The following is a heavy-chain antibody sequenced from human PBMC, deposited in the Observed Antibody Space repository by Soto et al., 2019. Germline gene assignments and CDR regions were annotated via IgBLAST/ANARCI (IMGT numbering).Heavy chain of an antibody. V-gene: IGHV1-8*01. D-gene: IGHD4-17*01. CDR3: ARDYGDYSTTTAGYDY. J-gene: IGHJ4*02. CDR1: GYTFTSYD. CDR2: MNPNSGNT. Sequence: QVQLVQSGAEVKKPGASVKVSCKASGYTFTSYDINWVRQATGQGLEWMGWMNPNSGNTGYAQKFQGRGTMTRNTSIRTAYMELSSLRSEDTAVYYCARDYGDYSTTTAGYDYWGQGTLVTVSS.